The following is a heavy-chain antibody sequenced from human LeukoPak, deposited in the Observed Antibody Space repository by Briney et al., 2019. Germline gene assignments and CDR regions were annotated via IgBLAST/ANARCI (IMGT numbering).Heavy chain of an antibody. J-gene: IGHJ6*03. CDR2: IKQDGSEE. Sequence: PGGSLRLSCAASGFTFSSYWMSWVRQAPGKGLEWVANIKQDGSEEFYVDSVKGRFTISRDNAKNSLYMEMNSLRGEDTAVYYCAREVSSGALRYYMDVWGKGTTVTVSS. CDR1: GFTFSSYW. D-gene: IGHD6-19*01. CDR3: AREVSSGALRYYMDV. V-gene: IGHV3-7*01.